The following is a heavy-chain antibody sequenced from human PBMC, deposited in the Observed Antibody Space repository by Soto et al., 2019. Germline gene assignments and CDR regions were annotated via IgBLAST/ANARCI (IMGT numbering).Heavy chain of an antibody. CDR3: ASVTFGGVVLAH. CDR2: IYFNGNT. D-gene: IGHD3-16*01. Sequence: TLSLTCTVSAASFSKYYWSWIRQPPGKGLEWIGYIYFNGNTNYNPSLKRRVTISIDTSKKQISLNLTSVTDADTAVYYCASVTFGGVVLAHWGQGTLVTVSS. CDR1: AASFSKYY. J-gene: IGHJ4*02. V-gene: IGHV4-59*01.